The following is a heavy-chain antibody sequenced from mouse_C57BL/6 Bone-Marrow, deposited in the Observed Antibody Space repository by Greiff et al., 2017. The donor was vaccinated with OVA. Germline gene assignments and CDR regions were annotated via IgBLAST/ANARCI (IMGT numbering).Heavy chain of an antibody. J-gene: IGHJ3*01. V-gene: IGHV2-6*01. Sequence: VQLQQSGPGLVAPSQSLSITCTVSGFSLTSYGVDWVRQSPGKGLEWLGVIWGVGSTNYNSALKSRLSISKDNSKSQVFLKMNSLQTDDTAMYYCASLFNWEGAWFAYWGQGTLVTVSA. CDR1: GFSLTSYG. CDR3: ASLFNWEGAWFAY. CDR2: IWGVGST. D-gene: IGHD4-1*01.